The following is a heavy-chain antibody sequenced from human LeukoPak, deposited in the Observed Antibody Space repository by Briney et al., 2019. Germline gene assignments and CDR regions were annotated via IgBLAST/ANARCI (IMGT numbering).Heavy chain of an antibody. D-gene: IGHD6-19*01. CDR3: ARVWGDGSSGWYGTHDAFDI. CDR2: ISTSSSYI. Sequence: GGSLRLSCAASGFTFSSYSMNWVRQAPGKGLEWVSSISTSSSYINYADSVKGRFTISRDNAKNSLYLQMNSLRAADTAVYYCARVWGDGSSGWYGTHDAFDIWGQGTMVTVSS. J-gene: IGHJ3*02. V-gene: IGHV3-21*01. CDR1: GFTFSSYS.